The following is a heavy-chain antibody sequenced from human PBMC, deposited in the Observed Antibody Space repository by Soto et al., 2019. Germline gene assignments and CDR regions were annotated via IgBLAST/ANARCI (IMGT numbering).Heavy chain of an antibody. CDR1: GGSISSYY. CDR2: IYYSGST. V-gene: IGHV4-59*01. CDR3: ARVVAARSSVFDY. D-gene: IGHD1-26*01. Sequence: SETLSLTCTVSGGSISSYYWSWIRQPPGKGLEWIGYIYYSGSTNYNPSLKSRVTISVDTSKNQFSLKLSSVTAADTAVYYCARVVAARSSVFDYWGQGTLVTVSS. J-gene: IGHJ4*02.